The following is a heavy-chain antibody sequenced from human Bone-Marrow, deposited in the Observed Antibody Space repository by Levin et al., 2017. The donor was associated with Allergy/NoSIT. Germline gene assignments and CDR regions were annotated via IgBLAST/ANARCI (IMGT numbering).Heavy chain of an antibody. CDR3: ARDQGDYYGTGAQATFYFYGMDV. D-gene: IGHD3-3*01. J-gene: IGHJ6*02. CDR1: GDDYSGYG. V-gene: IGHV1-69*06. Sequence: SVKVSCRASGDDYSGYGINWVRQAPGQGLEWMGGIVPLFGTNNIAEKFQDRVTIAADKSTSTVFMELSGLRFEDTAVYYCARDQGDYYGTGAQATFYFYGMDVWGQGTTVTVSS. CDR2: IVPLFGTN.